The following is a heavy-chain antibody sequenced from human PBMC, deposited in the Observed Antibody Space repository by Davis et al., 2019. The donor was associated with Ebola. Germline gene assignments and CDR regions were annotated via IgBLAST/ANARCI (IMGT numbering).Heavy chain of an antibody. Sequence: PGGSLRLSCAASGFTFSSYAVSWVRQAPGKGLEWVSAISGSSGSTYYADSVKGRFTISRDNSKNTLYLQMNSLRAEDTAIYYCAKDKNYDFWSGYPHDAFDIWGQGTMVTVSS. D-gene: IGHD3-3*01. V-gene: IGHV3-23*01. J-gene: IGHJ3*02. CDR1: GFTFSSYA. CDR3: AKDKNYDFWSGYPHDAFDI. CDR2: ISGSSGST.